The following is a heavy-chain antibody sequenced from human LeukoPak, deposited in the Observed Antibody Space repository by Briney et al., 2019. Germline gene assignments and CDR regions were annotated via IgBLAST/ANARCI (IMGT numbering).Heavy chain of an antibody. CDR1: GGTFSSYA. Sequence: SVKVSCKASGGTFSSYAISWVRQAPGQGLEWMGGIIPIFGTANYAQKFQGRVTITADKSTSTAYMELSSLRSEDTAVYYCARESRVGFGVVIPFIDYWGQGTLVTVSS. J-gene: IGHJ4*02. CDR3: ARESRVGFGVVIPFIDY. CDR2: IIPIFGTA. V-gene: IGHV1-69*06. D-gene: IGHD3-3*01.